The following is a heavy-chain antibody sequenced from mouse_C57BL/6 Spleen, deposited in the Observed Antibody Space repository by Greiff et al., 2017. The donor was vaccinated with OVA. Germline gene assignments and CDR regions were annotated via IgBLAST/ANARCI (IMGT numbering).Heavy chain of an antibody. D-gene: IGHD3-2*02. J-gene: IGHJ3*01. Sequence: QVQLQQSGPGLVQPSQSLSITCTVSGFSLTSYGVHWVRQSPGKGLEWLGVIWSGGSTDYNAAFISRLSISKDNSKSQVFFKMNSLQADDTAIYYCARNFLDSSGYFAYWGQGTLVTVSA. CDR1: GFSLTSYG. V-gene: IGHV2-2*01. CDR2: IWSGGST. CDR3: ARNFLDSSGYFAY.